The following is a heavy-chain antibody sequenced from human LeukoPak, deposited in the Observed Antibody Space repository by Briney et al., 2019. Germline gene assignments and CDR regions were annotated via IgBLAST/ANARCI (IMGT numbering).Heavy chain of an antibody. CDR1: GGSFSGYY. J-gene: IGHJ4*02. CDR2: INHSGST. Sequence: SETLSLTCAVYGGSFSGYYWSWIRQPPAKGLEWIGEINHSGSTNYNPSLKSRVTISVDTSKNQFSLKLSSVTAADTAVYYCANRAMVRGYGQYYFDYWGQGTLVTVSS. D-gene: IGHD3-10*01. CDR3: ANRAMVRGYGQYYFDY. V-gene: IGHV4-34*01.